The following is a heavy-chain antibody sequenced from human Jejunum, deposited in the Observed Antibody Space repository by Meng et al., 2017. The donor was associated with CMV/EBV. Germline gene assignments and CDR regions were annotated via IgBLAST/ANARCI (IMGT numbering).Heavy chain of an antibody. Sequence: GQRQASGPGLVKPSGTLSLTCVVSVGSIRNDQWWSWVRQVPGKGLEWIGEIYHSGRTNYNPSVKSRVSMSVDKSQNHFSLRLSSVTAADTAVYYCTTLYGDSISWGQGTLVTVSS. J-gene: IGHJ4*02. D-gene: IGHD4-17*01. V-gene: IGHV4-4*02. CDR2: IYHSGRT. CDR3: TTLYGDSIS. CDR1: VGSIRNDQW.